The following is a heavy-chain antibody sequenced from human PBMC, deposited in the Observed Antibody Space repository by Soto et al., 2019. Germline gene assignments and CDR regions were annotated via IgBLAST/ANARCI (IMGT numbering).Heavy chain of an antibody. CDR2: ISGSGGST. V-gene: IGHV3-23*01. D-gene: IGHD1-1*01. Sequence: PGGSLRLSCAASGFTFSNYAMRWVRQAPGKGLEWVSSISGSGGSTNYADSVKGRFTISRDNSQNTLYMQMNSLRAEDTAVYYCAKGALERPDYWGQGTLVTVSS. CDR1: GFTFSNYA. CDR3: AKGALERPDY. J-gene: IGHJ4*02.